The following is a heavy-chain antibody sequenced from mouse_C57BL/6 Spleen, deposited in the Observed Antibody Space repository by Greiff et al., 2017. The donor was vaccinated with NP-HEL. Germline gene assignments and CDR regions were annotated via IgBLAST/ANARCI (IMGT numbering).Heavy chain of an antibody. CDR1: GYSITSGYY. CDR2: ISYDGSN. J-gene: IGHJ2*01. V-gene: IGHV3-6*01. D-gene: IGHD2-1*01. Sequence: VQLKESGPGLVKPSQSLSLTCSVTGYSITSGYYWNWIRQFPGNKLEWMGYISYDGSNNYNPSLKNRISITRDTSKNQFFLKLNSVTTEDTATYYCARRLYYGYFDYWGQGTTLTVSS. CDR3: ARRLYYGYFDY.